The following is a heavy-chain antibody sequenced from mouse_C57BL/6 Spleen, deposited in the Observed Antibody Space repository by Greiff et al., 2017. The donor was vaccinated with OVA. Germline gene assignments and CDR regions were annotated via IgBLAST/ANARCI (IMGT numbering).Heavy chain of an antibody. CDR2: TNPSNGGT. J-gene: IGHJ3*01. V-gene: IGHV1-53*01. D-gene: IGHD2-4*01. CDR3: ARSYDYDDGWFAC. Sequence: QVQLQQPGTELVKPGASVKLSCTASGYTFTSYWMHWVKQRPGQGLEWIGNTNPSNGGTNYNEKFKSKATLTVDKSSSTAFMQLGSLTSEYSAVYYCARSYDYDDGWFACWGQGALVTVSA. CDR1: GYTFTSYW.